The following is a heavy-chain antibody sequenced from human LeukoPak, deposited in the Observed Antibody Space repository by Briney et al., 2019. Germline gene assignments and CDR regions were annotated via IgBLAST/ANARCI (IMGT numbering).Heavy chain of an antibody. D-gene: IGHD6-13*01. Sequence: SSETLSLTCAVYGGSFSGYYWSWIRQPPGKGLEWIGYTYYSGSTNYNPSLKSRVTISVDTSKNQFSLKLSSVTAADTAVYYCARGGSSWYSALMDVWGQGTTVNVSS. V-gene: IGHV4-59*01. CDR3: ARGGSSWYSALMDV. J-gene: IGHJ6*02. CDR2: TYYSGST. CDR1: GGSFSGYY.